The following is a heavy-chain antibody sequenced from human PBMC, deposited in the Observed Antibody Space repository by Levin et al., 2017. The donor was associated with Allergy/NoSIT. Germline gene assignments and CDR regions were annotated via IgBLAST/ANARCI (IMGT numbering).Heavy chain of an antibody. J-gene: IGHJ4*02. Sequence: GESLKISCAASGFTFSSYAMSWVRQAPGKGLEWVSAISGSGGSTYYADSVKGRFTISRDNSKNTLYLQMNSLRAEDTAVYYCANYLGSSWYRYWGQGTLVTVSS. V-gene: IGHV3-23*01. CDR3: ANYLGSSWYRY. CDR1: GFTFSSYA. D-gene: IGHD6-13*01. CDR2: ISGSGGST.